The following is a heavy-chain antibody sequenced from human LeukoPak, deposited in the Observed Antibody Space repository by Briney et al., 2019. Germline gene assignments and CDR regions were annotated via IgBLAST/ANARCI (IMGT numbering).Heavy chain of an antibody. CDR3: ARKMVQDSSGGNFDC. J-gene: IGHJ4*01. D-gene: IGHD3-22*01. CDR2: INPNSGGT. V-gene: IGHV1-2*06. CDR1: GYTFTGYY. Sequence: GASVKLSCKASGYTFTGYYMHWVRQAPGQGLQWMGRINPNSGGTNYAQKFQGRVTMTRDTSISTAYMEMSRLRADNTAVYYCARKMVQDSSGGNFDCCGQGTLVTVSS.